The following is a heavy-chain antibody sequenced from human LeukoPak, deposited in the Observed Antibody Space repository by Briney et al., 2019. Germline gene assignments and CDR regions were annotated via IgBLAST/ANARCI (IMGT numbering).Heavy chain of an antibody. D-gene: IGHD2-2*01. Sequence: SETLSLTCTVSGGSVSSGDHYWSWIRQPPGQGLEWIGYIYDSGTTSYNPSLKSRVTISVDTSKNQFSLRLSSVTAADTAVYYCASIAVVAAAIDYWGQGTLVTVSS. CDR1: GGSVSSGDHY. CDR2: IYDSGTT. J-gene: IGHJ4*02. V-gene: IGHV4-30-4*01. CDR3: ASIAVVAAAIDY.